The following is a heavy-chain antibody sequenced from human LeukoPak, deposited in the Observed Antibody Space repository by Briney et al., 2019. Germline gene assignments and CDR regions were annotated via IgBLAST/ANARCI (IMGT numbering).Heavy chain of an antibody. CDR3: ARDPIDYDFWSGHWFDP. Sequence: ASVKVSCKASGYTFTIYGISWVRQAPGQGLEWMGWISAYNGNTNYAQKLQGRVTMTTDTSTSTAYMELRSLRSDDTAVYYCARDPIDYDFWSGHWFDPWGQGTLVTVSS. D-gene: IGHD3-3*01. V-gene: IGHV1-18*01. J-gene: IGHJ5*02. CDR1: GYTFTIYG. CDR2: ISAYNGNT.